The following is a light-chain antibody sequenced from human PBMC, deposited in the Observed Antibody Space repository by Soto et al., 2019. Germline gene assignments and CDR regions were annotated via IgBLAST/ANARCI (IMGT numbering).Light chain of an antibody. Sequence: IVMTQSPDTLSVSPGEGATLSCRASQRSSTNLAWYQQRPGQAPRLLIYDASTRAAGIPARFSGSGSGTEFTLTISSLQSEDSAVYCCQQSHNRPSFGPGTKVESK. J-gene: IGKJ3*01. CDR3: QQSHNRPS. V-gene: IGKV3D-15*01. CDR1: QRSSTN. CDR2: DAS.